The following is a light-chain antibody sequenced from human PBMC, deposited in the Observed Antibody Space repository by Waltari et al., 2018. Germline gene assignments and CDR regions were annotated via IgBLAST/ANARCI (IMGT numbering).Light chain of an antibody. CDR3: AAWDDNLNGAV. CDR1: SFNVGFDS. Sequence: QSVLTQPPSVSGTPGQTVTISCSGRSFNVGFDSVNWYQWFPGKAPRLLIYHNDKRPSGVPDRFSGSKSGTSASLAISGLESDDEATFYCAAWDDNLNGAVFGGGTELTVL. CDR2: HND. V-gene: IGLV1-44*01. J-gene: IGLJ2*01.